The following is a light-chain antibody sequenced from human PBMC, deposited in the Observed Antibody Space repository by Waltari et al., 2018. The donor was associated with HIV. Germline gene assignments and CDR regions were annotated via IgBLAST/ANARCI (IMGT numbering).Light chain of an antibody. V-gene: IGLV1-40*01. J-gene: IGLJ3*02. CDR3: QSYDSSLNGWV. CDR1: SSNIGAGYD. CDR2: GNT. Sequence: PRSLHRAPGRKITISCTRSSSNIGAGYDVYWYQQCPGTPPKVLIYGNTNRPPGVPDRFSGSKSGNSASLAITGLLADDEADYYCQSYDSSLNGWVFGGGTKLTV.